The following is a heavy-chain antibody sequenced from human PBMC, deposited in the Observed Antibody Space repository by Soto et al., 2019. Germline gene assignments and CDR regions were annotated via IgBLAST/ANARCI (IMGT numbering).Heavy chain of an antibody. CDR1: GGTFSTYT. CDR3: TIGSWSAETFDI. D-gene: IGHD6-13*01. J-gene: IGHJ3*02. CDR2: ILPMLDIT. V-gene: IGHV1-69*02. Sequence: QVQLVQSGAEVKKPGSSVKVSCKASGGTFSTYTIIWVRQAPGQGLEWMGRILPMLDITNSAQRFQGRVTITADKSTSTAYLELSSLRSEDTAVYYCTIGSWSAETFDIWGRGTMVTVSS.